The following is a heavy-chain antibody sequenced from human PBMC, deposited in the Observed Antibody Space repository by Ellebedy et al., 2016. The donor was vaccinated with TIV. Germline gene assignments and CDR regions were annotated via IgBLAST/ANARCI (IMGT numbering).Heavy chain of an antibody. J-gene: IGHJ4*02. CDR2: ISGSGGST. CDR1: GFTFSSYA. CDR3: AKGTAYSSGIFDY. Sequence: PGGSLRLSCAASGFTFSSYAMSWVRQAPGKGLEWVSAISGSGGSTYYADSVKGRFTISRDNSKNTLYLQMNSLSAEDTAVYYCAKGTAYSSGIFDYWGQGTLVTVSS. D-gene: IGHD6-19*01. V-gene: IGHV3-23*01.